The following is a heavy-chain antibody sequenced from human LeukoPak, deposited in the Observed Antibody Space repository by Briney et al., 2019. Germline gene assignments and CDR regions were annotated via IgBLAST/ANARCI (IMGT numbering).Heavy chain of an antibody. CDR1: GYTFTGYY. CDR2: INPNSGGT. D-gene: IGHD3-22*01. CDR3: ARALYDSSDYHYN. V-gene: IGHV1-2*02. Sequence: ASVKVSCKASGYTFTGYYMHWVRQAPGQGLEWMGWINPNSGGTAYAQKFQGRVTMTRDTSISTAYMELSRLRSDDTAVYYCARALYDSSDYHYNWGQGTLVTVSS. J-gene: IGHJ4*02.